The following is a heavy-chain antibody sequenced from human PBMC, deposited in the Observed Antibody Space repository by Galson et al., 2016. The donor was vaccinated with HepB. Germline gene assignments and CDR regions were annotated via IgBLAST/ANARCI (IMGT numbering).Heavy chain of an antibody. CDR3: ARSLVHVLLWFGSPPGYFDY. Sequence: SVKVSCKAPGYTFTSYGISWVRQAPGQGLEWMGWISAYNGNTNYAQKLQGRATMTTDTSTSTAYMEPRTLTSDDTALYYRARSLVHVLLWFGSPPGYFDYWGQGTLVTVSS. CDR2: ISAYNGNT. J-gene: IGHJ4*02. V-gene: IGHV1-18*04. D-gene: IGHD3-10*01. CDR1: GYTFTSYG.